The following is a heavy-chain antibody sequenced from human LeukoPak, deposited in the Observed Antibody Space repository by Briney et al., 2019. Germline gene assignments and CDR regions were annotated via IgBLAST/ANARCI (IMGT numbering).Heavy chain of an antibody. CDR3: ARDRDYYDSSSPVMDY. CDR2: ISGSGGST. CDR1: GFTFSSYA. J-gene: IGHJ4*02. D-gene: IGHD3-22*01. V-gene: IGHV3-23*01. Sequence: PGGSLRLSCAASGFTFSSYAMSWVRQAPGKGLEWVSAISGSGGSTYYADSVKGRFTISRDNSKNTLYLQMNSLRAEDTAVYYCARDRDYYDSSSPVMDYWGQGTLVTVSS.